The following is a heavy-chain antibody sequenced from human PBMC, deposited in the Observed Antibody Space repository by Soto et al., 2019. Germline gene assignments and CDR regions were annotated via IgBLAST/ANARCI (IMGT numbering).Heavy chain of an antibody. CDR3: ARGLHVVAYYFDY. CDR2: IIPMLGQG. CDR1: GGTFSSYA. Sequence: SVKVSCKASGGTFSSYAISWVRQAPGQGLEWMGGIIPMLGQGNYAQKFQGRVTITADKYTSTAYMELSSPRSEDTAVYYCARGLHVVAYYFDYWGQGTLVTVSS. V-gene: IGHV1-69*06. D-gene: IGHD2-2*01. J-gene: IGHJ4*02.